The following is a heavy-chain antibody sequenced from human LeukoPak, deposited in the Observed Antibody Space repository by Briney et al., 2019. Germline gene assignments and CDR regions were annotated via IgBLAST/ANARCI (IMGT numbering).Heavy chain of an antibody. CDR3: ARIYCSGGSCYGENWFDP. J-gene: IGHJ5*02. CDR1: GFTFSSYR. Sequence: GGSLRLSCAASGFTFSSYRMSWVRQAPGKGLEWVANIKQDGSEKYYVDSVKGRFTISRDNAKNSLYLQMNSLRAEDTAVYYCARIYCSGGSCYGENWFDPWGQGTLVTVSS. V-gene: IGHV3-7*03. D-gene: IGHD2-15*01. CDR2: IKQDGSEK.